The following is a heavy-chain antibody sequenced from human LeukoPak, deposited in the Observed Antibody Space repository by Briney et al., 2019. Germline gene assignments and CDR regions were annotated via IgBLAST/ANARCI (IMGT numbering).Heavy chain of an antibody. Sequence: GGTVKVSCKASGYMFTGYYMHWVRQAPGQGVEWMGWINPNSGGTNYAQKFQGRVTMPRDTSISTAYMELSSLRSDDTAVYYCARGYCSGDCFTLFDYWGQGTLVTVSS. CDR2: INPNSGGT. CDR3: ARGYCSGDCFTLFDY. V-gene: IGHV1-2*02. CDR1: GYMFTGYY. D-gene: IGHD2-21*02. J-gene: IGHJ4*02.